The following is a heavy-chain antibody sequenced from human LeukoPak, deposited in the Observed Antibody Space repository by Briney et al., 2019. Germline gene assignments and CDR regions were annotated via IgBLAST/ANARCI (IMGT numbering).Heavy chain of an antibody. CDR1: GGSMSSHY. CDR3: AGNTYGYRYYFDY. J-gene: IGHJ4*02. Sequence: SETLSLTCTVSGGSMSSHYWSWIRQPPGKGLEWIGYIHYSGSTNYNPSLKSRVTISVDTSKNRYSLKMNYVTAADTAVYYCAGNTYGYRYYFDYWGQGSLVTVSS. V-gene: IGHV4-59*11. CDR2: IHYSGST. D-gene: IGHD5-18*01.